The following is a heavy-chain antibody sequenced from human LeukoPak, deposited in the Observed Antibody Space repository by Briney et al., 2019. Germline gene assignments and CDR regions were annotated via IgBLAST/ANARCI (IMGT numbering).Heavy chain of an antibody. V-gene: IGHV3-74*01. D-gene: IGHD3-16*02. CDR2: MNSDGRTI. Sequence: TGGSLRLSCAASGFTFSTSWMHWVRHGPGKGPVWVSRMNSDGRTIDYADSVKGRFIISRDNAKNTLYLQMNSLRAEDTAVYYCSRAGSYRFDYWGQGTLVTVSS. CDR1: GFTFSTSW. J-gene: IGHJ4*02. CDR3: SRAGSYRFDY.